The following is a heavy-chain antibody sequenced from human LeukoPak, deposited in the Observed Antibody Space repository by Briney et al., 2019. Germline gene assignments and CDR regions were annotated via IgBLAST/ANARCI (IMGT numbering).Heavy chain of an antibody. J-gene: IGHJ4*02. Sequence: GGSLRLSCAASGFIFDDYAMYWVRQAPGKGLEWVSGISWNSRIIDYADSVKGRFTISRDNAKRALYLQMNALTTEDTAFYYCARLTGAASGTYYFDFWGQGTLVTVSS. CDR3: ARLTGAASGTYYFDF. CDR2: ISWNSRII. D-gene: IGHD3-9*01. CDR1: GFIFDDYA. V-gene: IGHV3-9*01.